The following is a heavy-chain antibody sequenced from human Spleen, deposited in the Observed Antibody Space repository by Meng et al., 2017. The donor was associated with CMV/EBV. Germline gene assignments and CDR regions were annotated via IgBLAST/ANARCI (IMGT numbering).Heavy chain of an antibody. V-gene: IGHV4-39*07. J-gene: IGHJ4*02. CDR2: IYYSGST. Sequence: SETLSLTCTVSGGSISSSSYYWGWIRQPPGKGLEWIGSIYYSGSTYYNPSLKSRVTISVDTSKNQFSLKLSSVTAADTAVYYCARVKYYYDSSGPNPTGFDYWGQGTLVTVSS. CDR1: GGSISSSSYY. D-gene: IGHD3-22*01. CDR3: ARVKYYYDSSGPNPTGFDY.